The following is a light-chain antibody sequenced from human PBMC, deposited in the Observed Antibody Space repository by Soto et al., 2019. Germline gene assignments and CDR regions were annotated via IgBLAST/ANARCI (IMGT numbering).Light chain of an antibody. CDR3: QQYASSPRT. V-gene: IGKV3-20*01. Sequence: PGERATLFCRASQSFTTSQLAWYQQKPGQAPRVLIFGASSRATGIPDRFSGSGSGTDFTLTIGRLEPEDSAVYSCQQYASSPRTFGQGTTVEIK. CDR1: QSFTTSQ. J-gene: IGKJ1*01. CDR2: GAS.